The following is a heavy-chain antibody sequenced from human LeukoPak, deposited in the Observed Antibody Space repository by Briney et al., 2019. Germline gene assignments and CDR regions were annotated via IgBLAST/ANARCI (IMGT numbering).Heavy chain of an antibody. V-gene: IGHV4-59*08. Sequence: SETLSLTCTVSGGSISSYYWSWIRQPPGKGLEWIGYIYYSGSTNYNPSLKSRVTISVDTSKNQFSLKLSSVTAADTAVYYCARHGKDGYYYDSSGYIGRIDYWGQGTLVTVSS. CDR3: ARHGKDGYYYDSSGYIGRIDY. J-gene: IGHJ4*02. CDR1: GGSISSYY. D-gene: IGHD3-22*01. CDR2: IYYSGST.